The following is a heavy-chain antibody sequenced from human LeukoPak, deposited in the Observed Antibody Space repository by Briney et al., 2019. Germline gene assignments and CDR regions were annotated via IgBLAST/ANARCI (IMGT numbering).Heavy chain of an antibody. J-gene: IGHJ4*02. Sequence: WASVKVSCKASGGTFSSYAISWVRQAPGQGLEWMGGIIPMFGTANYAQKFLGRVTITADESTNTAYMELSSLISEDTAVYYCARGETDMASYDYWGQGTLVTVSS. D-gene: IGHD5-18*01. CDR3: ARGETDMASYDY. CDR2: IIPMFGTA. CDR1: GGTFSSYA. V-gene: IGHV1-69*13.